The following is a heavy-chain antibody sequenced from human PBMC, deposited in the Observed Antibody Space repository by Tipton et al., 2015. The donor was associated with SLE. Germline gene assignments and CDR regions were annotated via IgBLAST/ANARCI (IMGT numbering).Heavy chain of an antibody. J-gene: IGHJ2*01. CDR1: GGSLSDYY. CDR2: INENGRA. CDR3: ARVVRSGWDLLNGYFDL. D-gene: IGHD6-19*01. V-gene: IGHV4-34*01. Sequence: LRLSCAVYGGSLSDYYWSWIRQPPGKGLEWIGEINENGRATYNPSLKSRVTISVGTARNQLSLNLRSATAADTAVYYCARVVRSGWDLLNGYFDLWGRGTLVTVSS.